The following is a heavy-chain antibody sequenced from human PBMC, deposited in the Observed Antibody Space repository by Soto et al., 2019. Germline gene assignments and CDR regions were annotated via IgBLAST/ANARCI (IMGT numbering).Heavy chain of an antibody. D-gene: IGHD3-22*01. J-gene: IGHJ4*02. CDR1: GFTFSSYG. Sequence: PGGSLRLSCAASGFTFSSYGMHWVRQAPGKGLEWVAVISYDGSNKYYADSVKGRFTISRDNSKNTLYLQMNSLRAEDTAVYYCAKDPSTMTLDYWGQGTLVTVSS. V-gene: IGHV3-30*18. CDR3: AKDPSTMTLDY. CDR2: ISYDGSNK.